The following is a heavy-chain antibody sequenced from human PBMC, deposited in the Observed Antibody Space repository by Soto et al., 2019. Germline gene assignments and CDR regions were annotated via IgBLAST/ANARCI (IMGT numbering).Heavy chain of an antibody. CDR1: GFTFSSYA. CDR2: ISSGGST. V-gene: IGHV3-23*01. Sequence: PGGSLSLSCAASGFTFSSYAMSWVRQAPGKGQEWVSGISSGGSTYYADSVKGRFTISRDNSKNTLHLQMNSLRAEDTAVYFCAKDNYGMDVWGQGTTVTVSS. CDR3: AKDNYGMDV. J-gene: IGHJ6*02.